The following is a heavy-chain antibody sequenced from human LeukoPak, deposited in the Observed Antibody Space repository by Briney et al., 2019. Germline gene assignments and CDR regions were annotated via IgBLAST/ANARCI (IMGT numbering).Heavy chain of an antibody. V-gene: IGHV4-34*01. CDR1: GGSFSGYY. CDR2: MNPSGST. J-gene: IGHJ6*03. D-gene: IGHD5-18*01. CDR3: ARVGYSYVINDWSRTGLGAYPTKYYYHMDV. Sequence: SETLSLTCAVYGGSFSGYYWTWIRQTPGKGLEWIGEMNPSGSTNYNTSLKSRVTISVDTSKNQFSLKLRSVTAADTAVYFCARVGYSYVINDWSRTGLGAYPTKYYYHMDVWDKGTTVTVSS.